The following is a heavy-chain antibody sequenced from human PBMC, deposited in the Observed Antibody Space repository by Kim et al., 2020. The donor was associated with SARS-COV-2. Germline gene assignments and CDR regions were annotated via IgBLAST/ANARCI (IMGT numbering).Heavy chain of an antibody. CDR2: INTNTGNP. D-gene: IGHD2-2*01. Sequence: ASVKVSCRASGYTFTSHEMNWVRQAPGQGLEWMGWINTNTGNPTYAQGFTGRFVFSLDTSVSTAYLKISSLKAEDTAVYYCARDDSTSCENWGQGTLVTV. V-gene: IGHV7-4-1*02. CDR3: ARDDSTSCEN. J-gene: IGHJ4*02. CDR1: GYTFTSHE.